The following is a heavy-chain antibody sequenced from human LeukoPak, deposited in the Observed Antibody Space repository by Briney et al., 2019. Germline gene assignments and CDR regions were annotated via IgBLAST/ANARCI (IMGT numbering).Heavy chain of an antibody. CDR3: ARQVGGSSKAFDI. D-gene: IGHD6-6*01. V-gene: IGHV4-4*07. CDR1: GGSTSRHY. Sequence: SETLSLTCDVSGGSTSRHYWSWIRLPAGKGLEWIGRVHTSGSPDYSPSLKSRVTMSVDTSKNQVSLRLSSMTAADTAVYYCARQVGGSSKAFDIWGQGTMVTVSS. J-gene: IGHJ3*02. CDR2: VHTSGSP.